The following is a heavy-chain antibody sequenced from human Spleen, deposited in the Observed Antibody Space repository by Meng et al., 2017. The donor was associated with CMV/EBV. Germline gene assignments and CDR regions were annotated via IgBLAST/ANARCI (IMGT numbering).Heavy chain of an antibody. J-gene: IGHJ4*02. CDR2: ISSHGTNK. V-gene: IGHV3-30*03. Sequence: ASGFTLPSYVMHWVRQAPGKGLEWVAVISSHGTNKNYVDSVKGRFTISRDNSENTLYLQMDSLRAEDTAMYYCATAETVYGSHFDYWGQGTLVTVSS. D-gene: IGHD3-10*01. CDR1: GFTLPSYV. CDR3: ATAETVYGSHFDY.